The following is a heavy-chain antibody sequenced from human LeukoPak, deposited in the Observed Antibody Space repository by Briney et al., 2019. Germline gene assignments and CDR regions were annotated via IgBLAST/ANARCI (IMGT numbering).Heavy chain of an antibody. V-gene: IGHV3-33*01. CDR2: IWYDGSNK. D-gene: IGHD6-19*01. J-gene: IGHJ3*02. CDR1: GFTFSSYG. Sequence: PGGSLRLSCTASGFTFSSYGMHWVRQAPGKGLEWVAVIWYDGSNKYYADSVKGRFTISRDNSKNTLYLQMNSLRAEDTAVYYCARPAGIAVAGTDAFDIWGQGTMVTVSS. CDR3: ARPAGIAVAGTDAFDI.